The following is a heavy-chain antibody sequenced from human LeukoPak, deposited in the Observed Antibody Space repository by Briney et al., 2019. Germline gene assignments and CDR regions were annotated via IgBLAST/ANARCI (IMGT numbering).Heavy chain of an antibody. Sequence: GGSLRLSCAASGFTFSSYGMHWVRQAPGKGLEWVAVISYDGSNKYYADSVKGRFTISRDNAKNSLYLQMNSLRAEDTALYYCAKDISPYYDSSGYSDYWGQGTLVTVSS. V-gene: IGHV3-30*18. J-gene: IGHJ4*02. D-gene: IGHD3-22*01. CDR2: ISYDGSNK. CDR3: AKDISPYYDSSGYSDY. CDR1: GFTFSSYG.